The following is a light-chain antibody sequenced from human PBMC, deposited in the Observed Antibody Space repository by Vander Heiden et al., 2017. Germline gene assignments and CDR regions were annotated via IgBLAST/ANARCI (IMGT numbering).Light chain of an antibody. CDR3: NYRDSSGNL. V-gene: IGLV3-19*01. Sequence: SSELTQDPAVSVALGQTVRITCQGDSLRSYYASWYQQKPGQAPVLVIYGKNNRPSGIPDRFSGSSSGNTAALTITGAQAEDEADYYCNYRDSSGNLFGGGTKLTVL. J-gene: IGLJ2*01. CDR1: SLRSYY. CDR2: GKN.